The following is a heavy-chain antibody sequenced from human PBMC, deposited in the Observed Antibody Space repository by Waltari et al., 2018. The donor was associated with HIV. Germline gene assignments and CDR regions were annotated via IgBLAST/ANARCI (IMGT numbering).Heavy chain of an antibody. J-gene: IGHJ4*02. CDR2: IAYDGSRQ. Sequence: QVHLVEPGGGVVQPGRSLRMSCAAAGYIFTDYDIYWVRQAPGKGLEWVAFIAYDGSRQQYADSVRGRFTISRDDFKNTLYLQMNSLRPGDTAVYYCARESKYSHKYYPFEYWGQGTLVSVSS. D-gene: IGHD5-12*01. V-gene: IGHV3-30-3*01. CDR1: GYIFTDYD. CDR3: ARESKYSHKYYPFEY.